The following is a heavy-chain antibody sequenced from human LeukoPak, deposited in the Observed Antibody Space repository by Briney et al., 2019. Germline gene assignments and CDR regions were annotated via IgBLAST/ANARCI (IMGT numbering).Heavy chain of an antibody. V-gene: IGHV3-30-3*01. J-gene: IGHJ4*02. CDR3: ARDLRYETTVTQFDY. CDR1: GFTFSNYA. D-gene: IGHD4-17*01. Sequence: PGGSLRLSCATSGFTFSNYAMNWVRQAPGKGLEWVAVLSSDGSNEYYADSVKGRFTISRDNSKNTLYLQVSSLGVEDTAVYYCARDLRYETTVTQFDYWGQGTLVTVSS. CDR2: LSSDGSNE.